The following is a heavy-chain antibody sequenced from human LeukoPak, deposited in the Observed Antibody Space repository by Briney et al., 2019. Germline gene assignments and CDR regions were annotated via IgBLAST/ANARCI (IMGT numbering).Heavy chain of an antibody. CDR1: GFTFTNHG. V-gene: IGHV3-33*01. J-gene: IGHJ4*02. CDR3: ARDLGNFDRGGSHFDC. Sequence: GGSLRLSCAASGFTFTNHGFHWVRQAPGKGLEWVALIWYDGSKKVYVDSVKGRFTISRDDLKNTLYLQMNSLRDEDTAVYYCARDLGNFDRGGSHFDCWGQGTLVTVSS. D-gene: IGHD4-23*01. CDR2: IWYDGSKK.